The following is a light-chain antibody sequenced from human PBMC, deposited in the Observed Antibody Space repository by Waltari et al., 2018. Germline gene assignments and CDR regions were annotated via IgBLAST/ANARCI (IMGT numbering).Light chain of an antibody. CDR3: CSYAGSSTYVV. CDR2: EGS. Sequence: QSALTQPASVSGSPGQSITISRTGPSSDVGSYHLVSWYQQHPGKAPKLMIYEGSKRPSGVSNRFSGSKSGNTASLTISGLQAEDEADYYCCSYAGSSTYVVFGGGTKLTVL. V-gene: IGLV2-23*01. J-gene: IGLJ2*01. CDR1: SSDVGSYHL.